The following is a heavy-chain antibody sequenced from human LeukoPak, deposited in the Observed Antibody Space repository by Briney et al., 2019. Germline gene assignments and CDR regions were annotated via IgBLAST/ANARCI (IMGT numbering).Heavy chain of an antibody. CDR2: ISYDGSNK. D-gene: IGHD5-18*01. CDR1: GFTFSSYG. V-gene: IGHV3-30*03. CDR3: ARDTWDTAMVKGVNWFDP. Sequence: GRSLRLSCAASGFTFSSYGMHWVRQAPGKGLEWVAVISYDGSNKYYADSVKGRFTISRDNSKNTLYLQMNSLRAEDTAVYYCARDTWDTAMVKGVNWFDPWGQGTLVTVSS. J-gene: IGHJ5*02.